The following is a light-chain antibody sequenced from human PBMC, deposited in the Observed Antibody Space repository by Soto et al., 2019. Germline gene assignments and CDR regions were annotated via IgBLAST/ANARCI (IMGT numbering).Light chain of an antibody. CDR3: QSYDSSLSAVV. V-gene: IGLV1-40*01. J-gene: IGLJ1*01. Sequence: QSALTQPPSVSGAPGQRVTISCTGTRSNIGAGYDVHWYQQVPGAAPKLLIYVNNNRPSGVPDRFSGSRSGTSASLAITGLQAEDEADYYCQSYDSSLSAVVFGTGTKLTVL. CDR2: VNN. CDR1: RSNIGAGYD.